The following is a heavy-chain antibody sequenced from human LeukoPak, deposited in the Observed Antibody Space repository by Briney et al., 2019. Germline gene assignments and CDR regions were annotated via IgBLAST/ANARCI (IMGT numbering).Heavy chain of an antibody. CDR1: GFTFNDYY. CDR3: ATDGAGFDT. Sequence: GGSLRLSCAASGFTFNDYYMSWIRQAPGKGLEWLSYINIGGTNTHYADSVKGRFTISRDNAKKSLHLEMNNLRAEDTAVYYCATDGAGFDTWGQGVLVTVSS. V-gene: IGHV3-11*01. CDR2: INIGGTNT. J-gene: IGHJ5*02.